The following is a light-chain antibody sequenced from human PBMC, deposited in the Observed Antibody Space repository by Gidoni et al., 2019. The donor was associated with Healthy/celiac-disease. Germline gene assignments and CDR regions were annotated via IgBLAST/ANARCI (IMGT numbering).Light chain of an antibody. Sequence: DIVLTQSRGTLSLSPGERATLSCRASQSVSSSYLAWYQQKPGQAPRLLIYGASSRATGIPDRFSGSGSGTDFTLTISRLEPEDFAVYYCQQYGSSPGYSFGQXTKLEIK. CDR1: QSVSSSY. CDR3: QQYGSSPGYS. CDR2: GAS. V-gene: IGKV3-20*01. J-gene: IGKJ2*03.